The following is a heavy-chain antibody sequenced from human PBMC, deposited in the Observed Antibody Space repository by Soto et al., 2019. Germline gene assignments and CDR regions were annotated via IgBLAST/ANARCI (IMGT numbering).Heavy chain of an antibody. CDR2: IRSQIDGGTT. CDR1: GFAFTNAW. J-gene: IGHJ4*02. D-gene: IGHD4-17*01. CDR3: TTVAYGEYVSDY. Sequence: EVELVESGGVLVEPGGSLRLSCAASGFAFTNAWMTWVRQAPGKALEWVGRIRSQIDGGTTDYAGPVKGRFTISRDASTTTLYLQMMSLKLADTAVYYCTTVAYGEYVSDYWGQGTLVTVSS. V-gene: IGHV3-15*01.